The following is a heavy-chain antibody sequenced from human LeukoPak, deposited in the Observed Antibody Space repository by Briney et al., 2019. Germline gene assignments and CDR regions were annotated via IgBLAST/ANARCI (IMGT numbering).Heavy chain of an antibody. CDR2: INNVASHI. J-gene: IGHJ4*02. V-gene: IGHV3-21*01. CDR1: GFTLSSSA. D-gene: IGHD2/OR15-2a*01. CDR3: TRDATYYLRYGYFDY. Sequence: GGSLRLSCAASGFTLSSSAMNWVRQAPGKGLEWVSSINNVASHIYYAGSVRGRFTISRDNAKNSVYLQMNSLRAEDTAVYYCTRDATYYLRYGYFDYWGQGTLVTVSS.